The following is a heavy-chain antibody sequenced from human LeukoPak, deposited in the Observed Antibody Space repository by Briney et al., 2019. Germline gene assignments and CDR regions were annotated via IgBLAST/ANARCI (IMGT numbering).Heavy chain of an antibody. CDR3: ARVDRYYDILTGYEDY. V-gene: IGHV1-18*01. Sequence: GASVKVSCKASGYTFTSYGISWVRQAPGQGLEWMGWISAYNGNTNYAQKPQGRVTMTTDTSTSTAYMELRSLRSDDTAVYYCARVDRYYDILTGYEDYWGQGTLVTVSS. J-gene: IGHJ4*02. D-gene: IGHD3-9*01. CDR2: ISAYNGNT. CDR1: GYTFTSYG.